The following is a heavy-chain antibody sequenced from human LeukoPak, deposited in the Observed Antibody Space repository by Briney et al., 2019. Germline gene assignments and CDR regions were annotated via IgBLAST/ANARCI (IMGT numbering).Heavy chain of an antibody. V-gene: IGHV1-69*02. J-gene: IGHJ4*02. CDR1: GGTFSSYT. Sequence: SVKVSCKASGGTFSSYTISWARQAPGQGLEWMGRIIPILGIANYAQKFQGRVTITADKSTSTAYMELSSLRSEDTAVYYCARGAREYYYDSSGFVDYWGQGTLVTASS. CDR2: IIPILGIA. D-gene: IGHD3-22*01. CDR3: ARGAREYYYDSSGFVDY.